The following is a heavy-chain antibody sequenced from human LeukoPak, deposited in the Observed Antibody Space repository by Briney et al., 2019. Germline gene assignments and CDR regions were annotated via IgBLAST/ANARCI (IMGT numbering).Heavy chain of an antibody. V-gene: IGHV4-59*08. Sequence: PSETLSLTCTVSNGSISGYYWSWIRQPPGKGLEWIGYIYYSGSPNYNPSLKSRVTISLDTSKNQFSLKLSSVTATDTAVFYCARHLLSPLTRISMARGVGAFDIWGQGTMVTVSS. CDR3: ARHLLSPLTRISMARGVGAFDI. CDR2: IYYSGSP. D-gene: IGHD3-10*01. CDR1: NGSISGYY. J-gene: IGHJ3*02.